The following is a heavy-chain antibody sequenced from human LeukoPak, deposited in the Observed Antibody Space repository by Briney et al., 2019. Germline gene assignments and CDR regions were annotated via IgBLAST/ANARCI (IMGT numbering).Heavy chain of an antibody. CDR1: GFTFSSYA. CDR2: TSGSGGNT. V-gene: IGHV3-23*01. J-gene: IGHJ4*02. Sequence: GGSLRLSCAASGFTFSSYAMSWVRQAPGKGLEWVSATSGSGGNTYYADSVKGRFTISRDNSKNTLYLQMNSLRAEDTAVYYCAKPGDYDYVWGSYTNDYWGQGTLVTVSS. D-gene: IGHD3-16*01. CDR3: AKPGDYDYVWGSYTNDY.